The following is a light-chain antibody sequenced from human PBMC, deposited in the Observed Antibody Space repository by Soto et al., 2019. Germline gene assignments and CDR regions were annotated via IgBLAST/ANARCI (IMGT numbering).Light chain of an antibody. CDR1: QSVSGW. CDR2: DAS. J-gene: IGKJ1*01. Sequence: DVEVTSSPTNLSASVGDTVAVTCRASQSVSGWLAWYQQKPGEAPKLLIYDASSLESGVPSRFSGSGSGTEFTLTISSLQPDDFGTYYCQQYISYWTFGQGAKVDI. V-gene: IGKV1-5*01. CDR3: QQYISYWT.